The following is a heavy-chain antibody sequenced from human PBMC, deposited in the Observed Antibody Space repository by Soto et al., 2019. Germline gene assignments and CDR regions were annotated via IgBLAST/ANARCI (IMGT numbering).Heavy chain of an antibody. CDR1: GFTFSSYW. J-gene: IGHJ6*03. D-gene: IGHD2-2*01. CDR3: ARDSGFGCSGTSCYDPAYYYYYMDV. V-gene: IGHV3-7*01. Sequence: GGSLRLSCAASGFTFSSYWMSWVRQAPGKGLEWVANIKQDGSEKYYVDSVKGRFTISRDNAKNSLYLQMNSLRAEDTAVYYCARDSGFGCSGTSCYDPAYYYYYMDVWGKGTTVTVSS. CDR2: IKQDGSEK.